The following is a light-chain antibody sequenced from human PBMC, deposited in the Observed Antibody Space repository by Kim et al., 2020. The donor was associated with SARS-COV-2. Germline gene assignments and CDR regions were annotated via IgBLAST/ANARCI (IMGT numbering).Light chain of an antibody. V-gene: IGKV1-33*01. J-gene: IGKJ5*01. Sequence: AAVGDRVTITCQASQDISNFLNWYQQKPGKAPKLLIYDASNLETGVPSRFSGGGSGTDFTFTISSLQPEDIATYYCQQYDNLPITFGQGTRLEIK. CDR3: QQYDNLPIT. CDR2: DAS. CDR1: QDISNF.